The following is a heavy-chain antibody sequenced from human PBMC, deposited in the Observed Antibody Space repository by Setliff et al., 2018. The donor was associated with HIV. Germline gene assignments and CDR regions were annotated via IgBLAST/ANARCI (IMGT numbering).Heavy chain of an antibody. V-gene: IGHV4-39*01. D-gene: IGHD3-22*01. CDR3: ASRVYYYDSNNFLREEGFDP. CDR1: GGSISSSNW. Sequence: PSETLSLTCAVSGGSISSSNWWSWVRQPPGKGLEYIGSIYYNEKTYYSPSLKSRVTISIDTSKNQFSLNLTSVTAADSAVYYCASRVYYYDSNNFLREEGFDPWGQGTLVTVSS. CDR2: IYYNEKT. J-gene: IGHJ5*02.